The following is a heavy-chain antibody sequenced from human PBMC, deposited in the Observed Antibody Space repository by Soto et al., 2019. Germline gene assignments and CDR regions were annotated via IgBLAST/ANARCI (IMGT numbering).Heavy chain of an antibody. V-gene: IGHV2-70*11. CDR3: ARVLQYYYGSGERSWFDP. CDR2: IDWDDDK. Sequence: SGPTLVNPTQTLTLTCTFSGFSLSTSGMCVSWIRQPPGKALEWLARIDWDDDKYYSTSLKTRLTISKDTSKNQVVLTMTNMDPVDTATYYCARVLQYYYGSGERSWFDPWGQGTLVTVSS. J-gene: IGHJ5*02. D-gene: IGHD3-10*01. CDR1: GFSLSTSGMC.